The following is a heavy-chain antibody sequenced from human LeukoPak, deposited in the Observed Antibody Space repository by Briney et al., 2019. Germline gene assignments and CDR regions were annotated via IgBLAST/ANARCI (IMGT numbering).Heavy chain of an antibody. J-gene: IGHJ3*02. CDR3: ARGRHDAFDI. Sequence: SETLSLTCTVSGGSISSSSYYWGWIRQPPGKGLEWIGSIYYSGSTYYNPSLKSRVTISVDTSKNQFSLKLSSVTAADTAVYYCARGRHDAFDIWGQGTMVTVSS. CDR2: IYYSGST. V-gene: IGHV4-39*01. CDR1: GGSISSSSYY.